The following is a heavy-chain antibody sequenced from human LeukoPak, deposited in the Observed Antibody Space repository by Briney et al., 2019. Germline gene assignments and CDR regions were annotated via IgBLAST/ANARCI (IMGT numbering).Heavy chain of an antibody. CDR2: IYHSGST. J-gene: IGHJ5*02. D-gene: IGHD2-15*01. Sequence: GSLRLSCAASGFTFSSYAMSWVRQPPGKGLEWIGEIYHSGSTNYNPSLKSRVTISVDKSKNQFSLKVTSVTAADTAVYYCARGVVVVAANNWFDPWGHGTLVTVSS. CDR3: ARGVVVVAANNWFDP. V-gene: IGHV4-4*02. CDR1: GFTFSSYAM.